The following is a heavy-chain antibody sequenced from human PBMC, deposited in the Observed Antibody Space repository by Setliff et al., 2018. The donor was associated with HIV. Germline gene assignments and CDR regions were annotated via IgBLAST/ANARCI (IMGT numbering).Heavy chain of an antibody. CDR1: GGSFSGYY. J-gene: IGHJ6*03. V-gene: IGHV4-34*01. CDR3: ARVPWGGRGEYYYYYMDV. CDR2: INHSGST. Sequence: SETLSLTCAVYGGSFSGYYWSWIRQPPGKGLEWIGEINHSGSTNYNPSLQSRVTISVDTSKNQFSLKLSSVTAADTAVYYCARVPWGGRGEYYYYYMDVWGKGTTVTISS. D-gene: IGHD3-16*01.